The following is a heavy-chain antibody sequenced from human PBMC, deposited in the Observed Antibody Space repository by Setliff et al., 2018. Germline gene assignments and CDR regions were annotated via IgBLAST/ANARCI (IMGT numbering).Heavy chain of an antibody. J-gene: IGHJ4*02. Sequence: GASVKVSCKASGYTFTSYDINWVRQATGQGLEWMGWMNPNSGNTGYAQKFQGRVTITRNTSISTAYMELSSLRSDDTAVYYCARRLFVWFGTEYYFDYWGQGTLVTVSS. D-gene: IGHD3-10*01. CDR3: ARRLFVWFGTEYYFDY. CDR2: MNPNSGNT. CDR1: GYTFTSYD. V-gene: IGHV1-8*03.